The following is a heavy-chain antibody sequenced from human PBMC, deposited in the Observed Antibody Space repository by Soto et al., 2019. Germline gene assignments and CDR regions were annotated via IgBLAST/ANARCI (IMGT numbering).Heavy chain of an antibody. J-gene: IGHJ4*02. CDR3: AADLVAGSGSLGH. CDR1: GFTFSSRW. CDR2: IRHDGADS. D-gene: IGHD3-10*01. Sequence: GRSLRLSCAASGFTFSSRWMHLVRQDPGKGLQWVSRIRHDGADSNYADFVGGRFTISRDNTKNTLHLQMNSLRAEDTAVYFCAADLVAGSGSLGHWGQGTLVTVSS. V-gene: IGHV3-74*01.